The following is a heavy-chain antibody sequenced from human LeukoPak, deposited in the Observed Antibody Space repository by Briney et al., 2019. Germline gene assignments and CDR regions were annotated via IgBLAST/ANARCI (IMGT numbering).Heavy chain of an antibody. Sequence: GGSLRLSCAASGFTFSSYAMQWVRQAPGKGLEWVAVISYDGSNKYYADSVKGRFTISRDNSKNTLYLQMNSLRAEDTAVYYCAREGSDFLPYGEVPFDYWGQGTLVTVSS. V-gene: IGHV3-30-3*01. CDR2: ISYDGSNK. D-gene: IGHD4-17*01. CDR1: GFTFSSYA. CDR3: AREGSDFLPYGEVPFDY. J-gene: IGHJ4*02.